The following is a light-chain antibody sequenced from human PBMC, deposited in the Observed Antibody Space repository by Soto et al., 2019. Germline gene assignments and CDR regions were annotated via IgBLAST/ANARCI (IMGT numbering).Light chain of an antibody. J-gene: IGKJ4*01. CDR2: AAS. Sequence: DNRMSQSPSSMSASVGDRVTITCRTSQDISNYLAWYQQKPGKVPKLLIYAASTLQSGVPSRFSGGGSGTDFSLTISSLQPEDVATYYCQKYNSAPHTFGGGTKVEIQ. CDR1: QDISNY. CDR3: QKYNSAPHT. V-gene: IGKV1-27*01.